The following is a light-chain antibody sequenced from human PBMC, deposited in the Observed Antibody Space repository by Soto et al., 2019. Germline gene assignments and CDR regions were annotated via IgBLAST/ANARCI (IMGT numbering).Light chain of an antibody. CDR1: SSDVGGYNY. CDR2: DVS. Sequence: QSALTQPASVSGSPGQSITISCTGTSSDVGGYNYVSWHQQHPGKAPKVMIYDVSNRPSGVSNRFSGSKSGNTASLTISGIQAEDEADYYCSSYTSSSPVVFGGGTKLTVL. CDR3: SSYTSSSPVV. J-gene: IGLJ2*01. V-gene: IGLV2-14*01.